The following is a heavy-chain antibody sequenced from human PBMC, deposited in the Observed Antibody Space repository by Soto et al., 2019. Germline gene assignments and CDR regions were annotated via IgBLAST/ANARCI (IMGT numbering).Heavy chain of an antibody. CDR1: GFTFSSYS. D-gene: IGHD2-8*01. J-gene: IGHJ1*01. Sequence: GGSLRLSCAASGFTFSSYSMNWVRQAPGKGLEWVSYISSSSSTIYYADSVKGRFTISRDNAKNSLYLQMNSLRAEDTAVYYCARSQLLILLFCTKCVCPQALLYF. V-gene: IGHV3-48*01. CDR2: ISSSSSTI. CDR3: ARSQLLILLFCTKCVCPQALLYF.